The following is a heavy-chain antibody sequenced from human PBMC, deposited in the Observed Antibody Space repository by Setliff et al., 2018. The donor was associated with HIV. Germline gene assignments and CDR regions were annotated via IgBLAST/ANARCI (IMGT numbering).Heavy chain of an antibody. CDR1: GGSFTDYY. Sequence: ASETLSLTCAVFGGSFTDYYWIWIRQPPGKGLEWIGEINHSGSTHYNPSLKSRFIISVDTSKNQSSLKVNSMTAADTAVYYCARGARLLAAYSDRWDYFYMAVWGKGTTVTVSS. J-gene: IGHJ6*03. V-gene: IGHV4-34*01. CDR3: ARGARLLAAYSDRWDYFYMAV. CDR2: INHSGST. D-gene: IGHD1-26*01.